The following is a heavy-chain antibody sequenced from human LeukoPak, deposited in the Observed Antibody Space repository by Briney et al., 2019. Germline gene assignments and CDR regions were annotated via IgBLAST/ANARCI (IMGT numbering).Heavy chain of an antibody. D-gene: IGHD6-13*01. CDR2: ISSSSSYI. CDR3: AKGASSSWDYYYYMDV. J-gene: IGHJ6*03. V-gene: IGHV3-21*05. Sequence: GGSLRLSCAASGFTFSSYSMNWVRQAPGKGREWVSYISSSSSYIYYADSVKGRFTISRDNSKNTLYLQMNSLRAEDTAVYYCAKGASSSWDYYYYMDVWGKGTTVTVSS. CDR1: GFTFSSYS.